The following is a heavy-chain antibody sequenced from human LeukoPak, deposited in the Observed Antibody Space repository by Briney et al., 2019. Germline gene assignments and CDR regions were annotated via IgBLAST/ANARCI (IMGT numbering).Heavy chain of an antibody. J-gene: IGHJ6*03. CDR3: ARERGYCSGGSCYFHILSDYYYMDV. Sequence: SETLSLTCTVSGGSISSSSYYWGWIRQPPGKGLEWIGSIYYSGSTYYNPSLKSRVTISVDTSKNQFSLKLSSVTAADTAVYYCARERGYCSGGSCYFHILSDYYYMDVWGKGTTVTISS. V-gene: IGHV4-39*02. D-gene: IGHD2-15*01. CDR1: GGSISSSSYY. CDR2: IYYSGST.